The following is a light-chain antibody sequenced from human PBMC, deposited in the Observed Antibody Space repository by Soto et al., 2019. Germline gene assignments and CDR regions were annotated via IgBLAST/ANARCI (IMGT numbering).Light chain of an antibody. Sequence: IVLTQSPATLSVSPGERATLSCRASQSVSRNLAWYQQKPGQAPRLLIYGASIRATAIPARFSGSGSGTDFTLTISRLEPEDFAVYYCQQYGSSTWTFGQGTKVDIK. V-gene: IGKV3-20*01. CDR3: QQYGSSTWT. CDR1: QSVSRN. CDR2: GAS. J-gene: IGKJ1*01.